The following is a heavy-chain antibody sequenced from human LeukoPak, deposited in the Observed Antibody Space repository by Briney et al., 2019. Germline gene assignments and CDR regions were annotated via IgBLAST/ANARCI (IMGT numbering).Heavy chain of an antibody. CDR3: AKDPPPVVANSFHI. CDR2: ISGSGGTT. CDR1: GFTGSSSV. Sequence: GGSLRLSCAASGFTGSSSVMTWVRQAPGKGLEWVSTISGSGGTTYYADSVKGRCTISRDNFKNTLYLEVDRLGAGDTALFSLAKDPPPVVANSFHIWGQGTMVTVSS. V-gene: IGHV3-23*01. D-gene: IGHD5-12*01. J-gene: IGHJ3*02.